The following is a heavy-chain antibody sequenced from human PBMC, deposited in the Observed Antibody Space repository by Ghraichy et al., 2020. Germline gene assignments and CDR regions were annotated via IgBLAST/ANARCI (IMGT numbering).Heavy chain of an antibody. D-gene: IGHD3-22*01. Sequence: GGSLRLSCAASGFTFSSYSMNWVRQAPGKGLEWVSYISSSSSTIYYADSVKGRFTISRDNAKNSLYLQMNSLRDEDTAVYYCASVTYYYDSSGQYDAFDIWGQGTMVTVSS. J-gene: IGHJ3*02. V-gene: IGHV3-48*02. CDR2: ISSSSSTI. CDR1: GFTFSSYS. CDR3: ASVTYYYDSSGQYDAFDI.